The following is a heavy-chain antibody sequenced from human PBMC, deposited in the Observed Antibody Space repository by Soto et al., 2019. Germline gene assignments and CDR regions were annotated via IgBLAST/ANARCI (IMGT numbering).Heavy chain of an antibody. CDR3: ARAQYSSGWKIDY. D-gene: IGHD6-19*01. V-gene: IGHV4-59*01. Sequence: SETRSLTCTVSGGSISGYSWSWSGQPPGKGLECVGYVYNSGSTNYNPSLKSRATISIDTSQNQFSLRLSSVTAADTAVYYCARAQYSSGWKIDYWDQGALVTVSS. CDR2: VYNSGST. J-gene: IGHJ4*02. CDR1: GGSISGYS.